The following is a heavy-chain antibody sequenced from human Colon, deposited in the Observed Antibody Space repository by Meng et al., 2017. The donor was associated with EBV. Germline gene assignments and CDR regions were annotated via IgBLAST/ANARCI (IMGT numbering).Heavy chain of an antibody. V-gene: IGHV4-34*12. CDR3: ARRPTGIDY. Sequence: QVLLTQWGAGLLKPSATLSLTCAGNGGSLSGAYWNWIRQPPGKGLEWIGEIIHGGSPSYNPSLKSRVTISIDTSKNQLSLMLSSVTAADTAVYYCARRPTGIDYWGQGTLVTVSS. CDR1: GGSLSGAY. J-gene: IGHJ4*02. CDR2: IIHGGSP. D-gene: IGHD2-8*02.